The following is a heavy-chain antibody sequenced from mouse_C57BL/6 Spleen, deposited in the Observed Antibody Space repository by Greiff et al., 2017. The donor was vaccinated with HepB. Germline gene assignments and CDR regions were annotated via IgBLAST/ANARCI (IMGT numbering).Heavy chain of an antibody. V-gene: IGHV1-55*01. J-gene: IGHJ3*01. CDR2: IYPGSGST. CDR1: GYTFTSYW. D-gene: IGHD2-3*01. Sequence: QVQLQQPGAELVKPGASVKMSCKASGYTFTSYWITWVKQRPGQGLEWIGDIYPGSGSTNYNEKFKSKATLTVDTSSSTAYMQLSSLTSEDSAVYYCARSAIYDGFWFAYWGQGTLVTVSA. CDR3: ARSAIYDGFWFAY.